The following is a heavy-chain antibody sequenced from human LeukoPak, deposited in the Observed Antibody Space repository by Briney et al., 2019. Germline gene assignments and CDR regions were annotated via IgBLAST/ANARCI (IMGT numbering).Heavy chain of an antibody. D-gene: IGHD2-15*01. V-gene: IGHV3-23*01. Sequence: GGSLRLSCAASGFTFSSYAMSWVRQAPGKGLEWVSAISGSGGSTYYADSVKGRFTISRDNSKNTLYLQMNSLRAEDTAVYYCAKTPGVYCSGGSCYVDYWGQGTLVTVSS. CDR1: GFTFSSYA. CDR3: AKTPGVYCSGGSCYVDY. CDR2: ISGSGGST. J-gene: IGHJ4*02.